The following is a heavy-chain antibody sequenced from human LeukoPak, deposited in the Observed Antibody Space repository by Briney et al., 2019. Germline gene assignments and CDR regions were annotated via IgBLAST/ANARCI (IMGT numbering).Heavy chain of an antibody. D-gene: IGHD3-10*01. J-gene: IGHJ4*02. V-gene: IGHV1-18*01. CDR2: ISAYNGNT. CDR1: GYTFTSYG. Sequence: ASVKVSCKASGYTFTSYGISWVRQAPGQGLEWMGWISAYNGNTNYAQKLQGRVTMTADTSTSTAYMELRSLRSDDTAVYYCARDLCDGSGSYCLDLWGQGTLVTVSS. CDR3: ARDLCDGSGSYCLDL.